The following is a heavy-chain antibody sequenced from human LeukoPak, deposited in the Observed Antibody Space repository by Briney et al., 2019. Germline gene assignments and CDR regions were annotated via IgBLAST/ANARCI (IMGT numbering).Heavy chain of an antibody. J-gene: IGHJ4*02. CDR1: GGSFSGYY. CDR3: ARRGYSGYDHFYYFDY. V-gene: IGHV4-34*01. D-gene: IGHD5-12*01. Sequence: SETLSLTCAVYGGSFSGYYWSWIRQPPGKGLEWIGEINHSGSTNYNPSLKSRVTISVDTSKNQFSPKLSSVTAADTAVYYCARRGYSGYDHFYYFDYWGQGTLVTVSS. CDR2: INHSGST.